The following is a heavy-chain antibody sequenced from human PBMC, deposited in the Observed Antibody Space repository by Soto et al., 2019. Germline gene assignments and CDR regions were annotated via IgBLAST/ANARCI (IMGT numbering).Heavy chain of an antibody. Sequence: EVQLVESGGGLVQPGGSLRLSCAASGFTFSDHYMDWVRQAPGKGLEWVGRTRNKANSYTTEYAASVKGRFTISRDDSKNSLYLQMNSLKTVDTAVYYCARGGRDYGGNNPFDYWGQGTLVTVSS. CDR3: ARGGRDYGGNNPFDY. CDR1: GFTFSDHY. CDR2: TRNKANSYTT. V-gene: IGHV3-72*01. D-gene: IGHD4-17*01. J-gene: IGHJ4*02.